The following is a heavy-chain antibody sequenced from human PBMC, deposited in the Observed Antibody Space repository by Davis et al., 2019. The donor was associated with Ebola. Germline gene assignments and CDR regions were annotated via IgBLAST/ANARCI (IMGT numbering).Heavy chain of an antibody. D-gene: IGHD5-12*01. J-gene: IGHJ6*02. Sequence: MPSETLSLTCTVPGGPISSSSYYWGWIRQPPGKGLEWIGSIYYSGSTYYNPSLKSLVTISVDRSKNQFPLKLSSVTATDTAVYYCARGRGEWLRFYGMDVWGQGTTVTVSS. CDR3: ARGRGEWLRFYGMDV. V-gene: IGHV4-39*06. CDR1: GGPISSSSYY. CDR2: IYYSGST.